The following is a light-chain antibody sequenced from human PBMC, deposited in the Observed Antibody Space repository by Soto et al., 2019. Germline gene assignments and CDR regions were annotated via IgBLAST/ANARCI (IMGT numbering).Light chain of an antibody. CDR1: QDISNY. CDR2: DAS. J-gene: IGKJ4*01. V-gene: IGKV1-33*01. CDR3: QQYDNLPLT. Sequence: DIQMTQSPSSLSASVGDRVTITCQASQDISNYLNWYQQKPGKAPKLLIYDASNLETGVPSRFSGSGSGTDFTFTISSLQTEDIATSYCQQYDNLPLTFGGGTLVERK.